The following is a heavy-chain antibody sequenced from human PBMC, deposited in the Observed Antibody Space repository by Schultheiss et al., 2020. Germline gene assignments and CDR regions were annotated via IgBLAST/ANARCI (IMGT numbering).Heavy chain of an antibody. CDR3: AKDGWFDSSGGYFDY. CDR1: GFTFSRHG. D-gene: IGHD3-22*01. J-gene: IGHJ4*02. Sequence: GESLKISCTASGFTFSRHGMNWVRQAPGKGLEWVAVIWYDGSNKYYADSVKGRFTISRDNSKNTLYLQMNSLRAEDTAVYYCAKDGWFDSSGGYFDYWGQGTLVTVSS. V-gene: IGHV3-33*06. CDR2: IWYDGSNK.